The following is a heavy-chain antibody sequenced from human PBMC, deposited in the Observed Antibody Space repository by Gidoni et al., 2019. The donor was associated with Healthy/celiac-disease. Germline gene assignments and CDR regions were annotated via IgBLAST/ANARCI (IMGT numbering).Heavy chain of an antibody. CDR2: ISSSSSYI. V-gene: IGHV3-21*01. D-gene: IGHD3-3*01. CDR1: GFTFSSYS. CDR3: ARDLTIFGVVDALYYYGMDV. Sequence: EVQLVESGGGLVKPGGSLRLSCAASGFTFSSYSMNWALQAPGKGLEWVSSISSSSSYIYYADSVKGRFTISRDNAKNSLYLQMNSLRAEDTAVYYCARDLTIFGVVDALYYYGMDVWGQGTTVTVSS. J-gene: IGHJ6*02.